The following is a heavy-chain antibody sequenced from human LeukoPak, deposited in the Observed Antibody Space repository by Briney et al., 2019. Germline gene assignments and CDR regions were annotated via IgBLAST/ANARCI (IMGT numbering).Heavy chain of an antibody. Sequence: GGSLRLSCAASGFTFSSYAMSWVRQAPGKGLEWVSAISGTVGSTYYADSVKGRFTISRDNSKNTLYLQMNSLRAEDTAVYDCAKDRGSIAVAGIDYWGQGTLVTVSS. CDR1: GFTFSSYA. D-gene: IGHD6-19*01. V-gene: IGHV3-23*01. CDR3: AKDRGSIAVAGIDY. CDR2: ISGTVGST. J-gene: IGHJ4*02.